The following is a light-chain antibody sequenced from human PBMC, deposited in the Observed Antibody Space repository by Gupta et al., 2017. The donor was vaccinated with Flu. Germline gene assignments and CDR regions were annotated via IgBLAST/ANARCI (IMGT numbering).Light chain of an antibody. CDR2: DDR. V-gene: IGLV3-21*02. CDR3: LVWEPRREHRG. CDR1: DIQTMS. J-gene: IGLJ3*02. Sequence: PSVSVAPGPTAKITCGGNDIQTMSVHLYQHTPGRAPVLVVNDDRDRPSGGPDRFSGSNAGNTATLTITRGEGGDEVAYYCLVWEPRREHRGLGGGTKLNV.